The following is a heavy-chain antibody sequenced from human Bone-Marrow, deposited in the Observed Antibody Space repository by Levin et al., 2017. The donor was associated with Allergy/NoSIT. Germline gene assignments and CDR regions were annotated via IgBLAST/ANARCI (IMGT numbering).Heavy chain of an antibody. V-gene: IGHV4-61*01. J-gene: IGHJ4*02. Sequence: SETLSLTCTVSGASVSSGSYYWTWIRQPPGKGLEWIGYIYYSGSTTYNPSLASRVTISLDTSKDQFSLQVTSVTAADTAVYYCARGQTWGVYFDYWGQGTLVAVSS. CDR2: IYYSGST. CDR3: ARGQTWGVYFDY. D-gene: IGHD3-16*01. CDR1: GASVSSGSYY.